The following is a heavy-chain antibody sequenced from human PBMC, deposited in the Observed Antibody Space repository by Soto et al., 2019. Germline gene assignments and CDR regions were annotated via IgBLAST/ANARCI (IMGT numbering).Heavy chain of an antibody. V-gene: IGHV4-59*08. Sequence: SETLSLTCTVSGGSISSYYWSWIRQPPGKGLEWIGYIYYSGSTYYNPSLKSRVTISVDTSKNQFSLKLSSVTAADTAVYYCAGLRYFDWLADKDGGYYYGMDVWGQGTTVT. D-gene: IGHD3-9*01. CDR2: IYYSGST. CDR3: AGLRYFDWLADKDGGYYYGMDV. J-gene: IGHJ6*02. CDR1: GGSISSYY.